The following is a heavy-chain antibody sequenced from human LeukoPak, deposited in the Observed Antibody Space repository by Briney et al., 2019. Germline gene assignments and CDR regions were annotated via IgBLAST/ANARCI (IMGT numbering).Heavy chain of an antibody. Sequence: PGRSLRLSCAASGFTFSSYAMHWVRQAPGKGLEWVAVISYDGSNKYYADSVKGRFTISRDNSNNTLYLQMNSLRAEDTAVYYCAGIIVVVPAAIGAFDIWGQGTMVTVSS. CDR1: GFTFSSYA. D-gene: IGHD2-2*02. V-gene: IGHV3-30-3*01. J-gene: IGHJ3*02. CDR2: ISYDGSNK. CDR3: AGIIVVVPAAIGAFDI.